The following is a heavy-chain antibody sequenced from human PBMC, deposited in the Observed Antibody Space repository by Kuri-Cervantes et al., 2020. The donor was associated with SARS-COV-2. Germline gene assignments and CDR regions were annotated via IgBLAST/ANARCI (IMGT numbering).Heavy chain of an antibody. D-gene: IGHD1-26*01. CDR2: IYHSGST. J-gene: IGHJ4*02. Sequence: GSLRLSCAVSGGSISSSNWWSWVRQPPGKGLEWIGEIYHSGSTNYNPSLTSRVTISVDKSKNQFPLKLSSVTAADTAVYYCARDALLVGATGYYFDYWGQGTLVTVSS. CDR1: GGSISSSNW. V-gene: IGHV4-4*02. CDR3: ARDALLVGATGYYFDY.